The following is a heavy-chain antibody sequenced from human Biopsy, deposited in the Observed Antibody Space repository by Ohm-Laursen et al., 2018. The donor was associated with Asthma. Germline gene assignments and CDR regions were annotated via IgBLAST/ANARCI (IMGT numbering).Heavy chain of an antibody. J-gene: IGHJ4*02. CDR2: INTVFGTT. Sequence: GSSVKVSCKSLGGTFNTYVIGWVRQAPGQGIEWMGGINTVFGTTNYPQKFQDRVTITADDSTSTVYMELSSLRSEDTAVYYCARKAGSCISRTCYSLDFWGQGTLVTVSS. CDR3: ARKAGSCISRTCYSLDF. CDR1: GGTFNTYV. V-gene: IGHV1-69*01. D-gene: IGHD2-2*01.